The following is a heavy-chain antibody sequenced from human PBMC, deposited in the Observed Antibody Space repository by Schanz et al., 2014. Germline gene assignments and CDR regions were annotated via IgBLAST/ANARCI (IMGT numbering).Heavy chain of an antibody. Sequence: QVQLQESGPGLVKPSETLSLTCTVSGGSIRGYYCSWIRQPPGKGLEWIGYVHSSGSTNYNSSLKSRVTISEDTPKTQSPLKLRLGTAADTAVYYCARHLPGGYNNHGWFDPWGQGTLVTVSS. D-gene: IGHD4-4*01. J-gene: IGHJ5*02. CDR2: VHSSGST. CDR1: GGSIRGYY. CDR3: ARHLPGGYNNHGWFDP. V-gene: IGHV4-59*08.